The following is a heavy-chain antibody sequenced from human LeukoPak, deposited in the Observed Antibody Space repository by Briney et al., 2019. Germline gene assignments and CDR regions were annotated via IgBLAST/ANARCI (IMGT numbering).Heavy chain of an antibody. J-gene: IGHJ6*03. CDR3: ARDGRGSIAARLLYYYYYMDV. V-gene: IGHV1-18*01. D-gene: IGHD6-6*01. Sequence: ASVKVSCKASGYTFTSYGISWVRQAPGQGLEWMGWISAYNGNTNYAQKLQGRVTMTTDTSTSTAYMELRSLRSDDTAVYYCARDGRGSIAARLLYYYYYMDVWGKGTTVTVSS. CDR2: ISAYNGNT. CDR1: GYTFTSYG.